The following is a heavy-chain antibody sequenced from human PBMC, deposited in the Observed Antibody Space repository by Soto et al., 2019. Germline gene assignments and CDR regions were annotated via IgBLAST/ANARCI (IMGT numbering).Heavy chain of an antibody. CDR1: GFTFSSYA. CDR2: MSYDGSNK. V-gene: IGHV3-30-3*01. Sequence: QVQLVESGGGVVQPGRSLRLSCAASGFTFSSYAMHWVRRAPGKGLEWMAVMSYDGSNKYYADSVKGRFTISRDNSKNPLDLEMDSLSPEDPALYSGARDGGAYWGQGTLVIVSS. D-gene: IGHD3-16*01. J-gene: IGHJ4*02. CDR3: ARDGGAY.